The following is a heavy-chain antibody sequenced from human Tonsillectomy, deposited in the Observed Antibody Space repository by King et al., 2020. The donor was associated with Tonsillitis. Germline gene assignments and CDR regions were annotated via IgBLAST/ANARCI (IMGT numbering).Heavy chain of an antibody. J-gene: IGHJ6*03. CDR3: ARDRRLYDTVNYYYMDV. V-gene: IGHV4-59*11. CDR1: GGSIRSHY. D-gene: IGHD3-9*01. CDR2: ISYTGST. Sequence: VQLQESGPGLVKPSETLSLTCTVSGGSIRSHYWSWIRQPPGKGLEWIGYISYTGSTNYNPSLKSRVTISVDTSQNQFSLKLSSVTAADSAVYYCARDRRLYDTVNYYYMDVWGKGTALTVSS.